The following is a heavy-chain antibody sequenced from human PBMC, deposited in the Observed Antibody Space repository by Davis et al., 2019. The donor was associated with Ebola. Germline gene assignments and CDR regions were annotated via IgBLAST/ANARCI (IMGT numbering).Heavy chain of an antibody. CDR2: IIPIFGTA. V-gene: IGHV1-69*13. Sequence: SVKVSCKASGGTFSSYAISWVRQAPGQGLEWMGGIIPIFGTANYAQKFQGRVTITADESTSTAYMELSSLRSEDTAVYYCARHNWNYKGGFDYWGQGTLVTVSS. CDR1: GGTFSSYA. J-gene: IGHJ4*02. CDR3: ARHNWNYKGGFDY. D-gene: IGHD1-7*01.